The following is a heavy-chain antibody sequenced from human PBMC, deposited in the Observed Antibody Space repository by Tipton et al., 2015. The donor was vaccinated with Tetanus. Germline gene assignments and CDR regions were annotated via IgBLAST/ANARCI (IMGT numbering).Heavy chain of an antibody. J-gene: IGHJ4*02. V-gene: IGHV3-23*01. CDR3: ASGRERCRGTNCHRATDY. Sequence: SLRLSCEASGFTFSSYPMHWVRQAPGKGLEWVSAIGDTEFVTYYADSLKGRFTISRDNSKNTLSLQMISLRAEDTAIYYCASGRERCRGTNCHRATDYWGQGTLVTVSS. CDR1: GFTFSSYP. D-gene: IGHD2-2*01. CDR2: IGDTEFVT.